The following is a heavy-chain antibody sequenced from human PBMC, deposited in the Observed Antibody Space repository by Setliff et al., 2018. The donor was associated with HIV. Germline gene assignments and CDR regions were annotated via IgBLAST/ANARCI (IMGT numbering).Heavy chain of an antibody. CDR2: INHSGST. V-gene: IGHV4-34*01. Sequence: SETLSLTCAVYGGSFSGYYWSWIRQPPGKGLEWIGEINHSGSTNYNPSLKSRVTISVDTSKNQFTLKLSSVTAADTAVYYCARAATAIGNFDYWGQGTLVTVSS. CDR3: ARAATAIGNFDY. D-gene: IGHD2-21*02. J-gene: IGHJ4*02. CDR1: GGSFSGYY.